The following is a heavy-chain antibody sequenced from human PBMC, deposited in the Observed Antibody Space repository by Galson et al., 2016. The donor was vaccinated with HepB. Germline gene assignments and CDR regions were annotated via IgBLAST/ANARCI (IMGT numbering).Heavy chain of an antibody. J-gene: IGHJ4*02. CDR3: ASDKHGSSWPPIFNYWGQGTMRHAYTPRTTCLHRGRLRSVDTACNCWEIAKHGSSRPPIFNY. CDR2: ISAYDGRT. D-gene: IGHD6-13*01. V-gene: IGHV1-18*04. CDR1: GYPFSGYY. Sequence: SVKVSCKASGYPFSGYYIAWVRQAPGQGLEWLGWISAYDGRTNYAQNLQGRVTMTTDTSTSTAYMDLGSLRSDDTAIYYCASDKHGSSWPPIFNYWGQGTMRHAYTPRTTCLHRGRLRSVDTACNCWEIAKHGSSRPPIFNYWGQGTLLTVSS.